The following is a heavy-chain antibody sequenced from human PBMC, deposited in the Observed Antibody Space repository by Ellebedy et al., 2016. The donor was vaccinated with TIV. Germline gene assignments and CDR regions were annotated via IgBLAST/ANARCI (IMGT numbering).Heavy chain of an antibody. J-gene: IGHJ6*02. CDR1: GYTFTAYY. CDR2: INPDSGGT. D-gene: IGHD6-13*01. V-gene: IGHV1-2*02. CDR3: ARVRRGSSGMDV. Sequence: ASVKVSCKASGYTFTAYYMHWVRQAPGQGLEWMGWINPDSGGTNFAQKFQGRVTMTRDTSVNTAYMELSRLESDDTAVYYCARVRRGSSGMDVWGQGTTVTV.